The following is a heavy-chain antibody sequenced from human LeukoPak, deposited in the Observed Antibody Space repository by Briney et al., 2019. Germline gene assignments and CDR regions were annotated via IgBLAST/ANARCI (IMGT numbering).Heavy chain of an antibody. CDR1: GFTFSNYA. CDR3: ARDLHYYVAMDV. V-gene: IGHV3-30*04. Sequence: GGSLRLSCAASGFTFSNYAMHWVRQAPGKGLEWVAVISYDGSNKYYADSVKGRFTISRDNSKNTLYLQMNSLSAEDTAVYYCARDLHYYVAMDVWGQGTTVTVSS. CDR2: ISYDGSNK. D-gene: IGHD3-10*02. J-gene: IGHJ6*02.